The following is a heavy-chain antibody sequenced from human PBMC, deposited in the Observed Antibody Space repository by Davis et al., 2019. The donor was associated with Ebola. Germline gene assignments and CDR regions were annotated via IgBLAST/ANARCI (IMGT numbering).Heavy chain of an antibody. Sequence: PGGSLRLSCAGSGFTFRNFAMTWVRQAPGKGLEWVSTIGGSGYNTYYADSVKGRFTISRDNSENTLYLDMKSLRVEDRAVYFCAFGSVPDTRNAFDIWGQGTTVTVSS. D-gene: IGHD3-10*01. V-gene: IGHV3-23*01. CDR1: GFTFRNFA. CDR3: AFGSVPDTRNAFDI. J-gene: IGHJ3*02. CDR2: IGGSGYNT.